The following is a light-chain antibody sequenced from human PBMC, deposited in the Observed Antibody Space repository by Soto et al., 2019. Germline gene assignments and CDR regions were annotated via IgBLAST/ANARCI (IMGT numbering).Light chain of an antibody. CDR2: GNS. Sequence: QSVLTQPPSVSGAPGQRVTISCTGSSSNIGAGYDVHWYQQLPGTAPKLLIYGNSNRPSGVPDRFSGSKSGTSASLAITGLQAEDEADYYCQSYDSSLSVYYVFGTGTSSPS. V-gene: IGLV1-40*01. CDR1: SSNIGAGYD. J-gene: IGLJ1*01. CDR3: QSYDSSLSVYYV.